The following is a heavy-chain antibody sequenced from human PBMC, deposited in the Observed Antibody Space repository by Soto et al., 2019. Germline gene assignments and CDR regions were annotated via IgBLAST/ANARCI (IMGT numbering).Heavy chain of an antibody. D-gene: IGHD4-4*01. CDR2: IYYSGST. CDR3: ARDGATKVTDYGMDV. CDR1: GGSISSYY. J-gene: IGHJ6*02. Sequence: SETLSLTCTVSGGSISSYYWSWIRQPPGKGLEWIGYIYYSGSTNYNPSLKSRVTISVDTSKNQFSLKLSSVTAADTAVYYCARDGATKVTDYGMDVWGQGTTVTVSS. V-gene: IGHV4-59*01.